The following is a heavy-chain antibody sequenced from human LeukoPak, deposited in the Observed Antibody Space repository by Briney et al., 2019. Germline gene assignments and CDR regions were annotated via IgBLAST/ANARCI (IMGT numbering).Heavy chain of an antibody. D-gene: IGHD2-15*01. CDR1: GYTFTGYY. V-gene: IGHV1-2*02. CDR3: ARESDSRDIGITEY. Sequence: ASVKVSCKASGYTFTGYYMHWVRQAPGQGLEWMGWINPNSGGTNYAQKFQGRVTMTRDTSISTAYMELSRLRSDDTAVYYCARESDSRDIGITEYWGQGTLVTVSS. J-gene: IGHJ4*02. CDR2: INPNSGGT.